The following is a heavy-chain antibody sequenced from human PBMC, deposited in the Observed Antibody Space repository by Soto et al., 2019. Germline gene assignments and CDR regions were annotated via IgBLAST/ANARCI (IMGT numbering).Heavy chain of an antibody. CDR2: ISPAGSST. CDR1: GFAVSSYW. Sequence: GGSLRLSCAASGFAVSSYWMHWVRQAPGKGLVWVSRISPAGSSTYYADSVRGRLTISKDTAKNTLYLQINSLGAEDTAVYYCARGNTFYGNFDSWGQRTLVTVSS. J-gene: IGHJ5*01. D-gene: IGHD4-17*01. V-gene: IGHV3-74*01. CDR3: ARGNTFYGNFDS.